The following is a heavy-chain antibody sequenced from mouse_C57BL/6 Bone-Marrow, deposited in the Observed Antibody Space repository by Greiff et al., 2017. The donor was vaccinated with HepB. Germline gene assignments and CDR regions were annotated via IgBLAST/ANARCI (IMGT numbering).Heavy chain of an antibody. Sequence: QVQLQQPGAELVKPGASVKLSCKASGYTFTSYWMHWVKQRPGQGLEWIGMIHPNSGSTNYNEKFKSKATLTVDKSSSTAYMQLSSLTSEDSAIYYCARWGYGNAMDYWGQGTSVTVSS. CDR2: IHPNSGST. CDR1: GYTFTSYW. CDR3: ARWGYGNAMDY. D-gene: IGHD1-1*01. J-gene: IGHJ4*01. V-gene: IGHV1-64*01.